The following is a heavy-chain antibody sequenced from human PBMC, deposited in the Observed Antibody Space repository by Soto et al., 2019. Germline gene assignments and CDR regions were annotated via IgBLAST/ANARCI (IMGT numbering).Heavy chain of an antibody. CDR3: ARRKGYWSAKEAFDL. CDR1: GCSVSSTF. D-gene: IGHD2-15*01. Sequence: QVQLQESGPGLVKPSETLSLTCTVSGCSVSSTFWNWFRQAPGKGLEWIGYINHSGSSKYSPSLNIRATMAVDTSERQCSLNLNSLSAADTAVYYCARRKGYWSAKEAFDLWGQGTLVTVSS. V-gene: IGHV4-59*08. J-gene: IGHJ3*01. CDR2: INHSGSS.